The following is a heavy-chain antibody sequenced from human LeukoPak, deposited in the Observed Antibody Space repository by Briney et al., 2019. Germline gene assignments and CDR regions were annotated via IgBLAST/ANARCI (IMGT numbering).Heavy chain of an antibody. Sequence: SETPSLTCTVSGGSISSYYWSWIRQPPGKGLEWIGYIYYSGSTNYNPSLKSRVTISVDTSKNQFSLKLSSVTAADMAVYFCARVLSSVEMTPIRAFDIWGQGTMVTVSS. V-gene: IGHV4-59*01. D-gene: IGHD5-24*01. CDR2: IYYSGST. CDR1: GGSISSYY. J-gene: IGHJ3*02. CDR3: ARVLSSVEMTPIRAFDI.